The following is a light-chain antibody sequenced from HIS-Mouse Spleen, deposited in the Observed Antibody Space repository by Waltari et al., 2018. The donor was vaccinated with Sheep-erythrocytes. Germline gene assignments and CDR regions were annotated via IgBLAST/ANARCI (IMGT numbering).Light chain of an antibody. CDR3: CSYAGSYTLV. Sequence: QSALTQPRSVSGSPGQSVTISCPGTSSDAGGYNYVSWYQQHPGKAPKLMIYDVSKLPSGVPDRFSGHKSGNTASLTISGLQAEDEADYYCCSYAGSYTLVFGGGTKLTVL. CDR1: SSDAGGYNY. CDR2: DVS. V-gene: IGLV2-11*01. J-gene: IGLJ2*01.